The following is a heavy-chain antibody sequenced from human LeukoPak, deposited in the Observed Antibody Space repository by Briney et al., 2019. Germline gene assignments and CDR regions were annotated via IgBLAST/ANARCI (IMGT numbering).Heavy chain of an antibody. CDR3: ASLAKYYYYYMDV. J-gene: IGHJ6*03. CDR2: ISAYNGNT. CDR1: GYTFTSYA. Sequence: PWASVKVSCKASGYTFTSYAITWVRQAPGQGLEWMGWISAYNGNTNYAPNLQGRVTMTTDTSTSTAYMELKSLRSDDTAVYYCASLAKYYYYYMDVWGKGTTVTVSS. V-gene: IGHV1-18*01.